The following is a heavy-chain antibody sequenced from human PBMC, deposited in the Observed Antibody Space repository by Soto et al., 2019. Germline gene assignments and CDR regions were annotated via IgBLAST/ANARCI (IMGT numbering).Heavy chain of an antibody. CDR3: AKDAISDNQACDYFDS. CDR1: GFTFSNYA. Sequence: PGGSLRLSCAASGFTFSNYAMNWVRQAPGKGLEWVSGFGVGGNYIYYADSVKGRFTISRDNSKNTLYLQMNSLRAEDTAVYYCAKDAISDNQACDYFDSLGQGTALT. D-gene: IGHD3-3*01. CDR2: FGVGGNYI. J-gene: IGHJ4*01. V-gene: IGHV3-23*01.